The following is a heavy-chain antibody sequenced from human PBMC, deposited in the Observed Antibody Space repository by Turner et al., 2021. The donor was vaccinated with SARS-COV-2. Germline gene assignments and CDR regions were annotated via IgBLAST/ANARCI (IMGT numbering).Heavy chain of an antibody. CDR3: ARYDYRLRQGFDV. CDR1: GYPFTSYD. D-gene: IGHD1-1*01. V-gene: IGHV1-8*01. Sequence: QVQLVQSGAEVKNPGASVKVYCKASGYPFTSYDINWVRQATGQVPEWVGYMNAGSGDTGHARRFQGRVTLTRDTSINTAYMELSGLSFEDPAIYYCARYDYRLRQGFDVWGQGTKVIVSS. J-gene: IGHJ3*01. CDR2: MNAGSGDT.